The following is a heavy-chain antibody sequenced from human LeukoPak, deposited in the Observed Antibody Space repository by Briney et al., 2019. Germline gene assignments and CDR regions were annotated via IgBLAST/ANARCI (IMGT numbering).Heavy chain of an antibody. CDR1: GFTFSNYA. Sequence: VRSLRLSCAASGFTFSNYAMHWVRQAPGKGLELVAVISYDGSNKYYADSVKGRFTISRDNSKNTLSLQMNSLRAEDTAVYYCARRGYYYDSSGYYYFDYWGQGTLVTVSS. J-gene: IGHJ4*02. CDR3: ARRGYYYDSSGYYYFDY. CDR2: ISYDGSNK. V-gene: IGHV3-30-3*01. D-gene: IGHD3-22*01.